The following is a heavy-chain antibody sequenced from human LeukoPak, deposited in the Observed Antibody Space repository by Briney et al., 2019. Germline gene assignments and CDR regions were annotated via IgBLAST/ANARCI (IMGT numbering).Heavy chain of an antibody. CDR1: GGSISSYY. D-gene: IGHD5-24*01. Sequence: KPSETLSLTCTVSGGSISSYYWSWIRQPPGKGLEWIGYIYYSGSTNYNPSLKSRVTISVDTSKNQFSLKLSSVTAADTAVYYCARGLVEMATSGFDPWGQGTLVTVSS. CDR3: ARGLVEMATSGFDP. J-gene: IGHJ5*02. V-gene: IGHV4-59*01. CDR2: IYYSGST.